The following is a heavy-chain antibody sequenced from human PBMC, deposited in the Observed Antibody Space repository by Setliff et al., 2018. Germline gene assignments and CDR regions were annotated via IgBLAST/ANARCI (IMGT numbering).Heavy chain of an antibody. Sequence: GASVKVSCKTSPYSFSGYYIHWVRQAPGQGLEWMGWINTNSGDTRYAQKFQGRVTMTRDTSISTAYMELSRLRSDDTAVYYCARAPLESGYYYGQGHYFDYWGQGTLVTVSS. V-gene: IGHV1-2*02. D-gene: IGHD5-18*01. CDR1: PYSFSGYY. CDR3: ARAPLESGYYYGQGHYFDY. J-gene: IGHJ4*02. CDR2: INTNSGDT.